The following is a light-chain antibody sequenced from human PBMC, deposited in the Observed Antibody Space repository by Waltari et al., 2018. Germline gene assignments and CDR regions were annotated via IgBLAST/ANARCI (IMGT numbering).Light chain of an antibody. CDR1: QNIDTR. CDR3: QQYLQWPPAIT. J-gene: IGKJ5*01. CDR2: GAS. Sequence: ILLTQSPPTLSVSPGERSTLPCRASQNIDTRLAWYQHKPGQAPRLLIYGASTRAADIPARFSGSGFGTDFSLTINSLQSEDFAVYYCQQYLQWPPAITFGPGTRLDFK. V-gene: IGKV3-15*01.